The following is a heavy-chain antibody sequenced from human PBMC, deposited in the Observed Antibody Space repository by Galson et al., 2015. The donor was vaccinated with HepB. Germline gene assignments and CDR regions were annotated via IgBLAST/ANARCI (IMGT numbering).Heavy chain of an antibody. CDR3: GREGGGVVPAAPDY. V-gene: IGHV3-33*01. Sequence: SLRLSCAASGFTFRSYGIHWVRQAPGKGLEWVAVIWYEGGNKYYEDSVKGRFTISRDNSKNTLYMQMNNLTAEDTGVDYCGREGGGVVPAAPDYWGQGTLVTVSS. CDR1: GFTFRSYG. J-gene: IGHJ4*02. CDR2: IWYEGGNK. D-gene: IGHD2-2*01.